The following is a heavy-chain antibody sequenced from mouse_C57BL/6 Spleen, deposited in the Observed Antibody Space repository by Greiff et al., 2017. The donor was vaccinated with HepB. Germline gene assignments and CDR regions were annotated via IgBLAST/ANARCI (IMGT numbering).Heavy chain of an antibody. CDR1: GYTFTSYW. Sequence: QVQLQQSGTELVKPGASVKLSCTASGYTFTSYWMHWVKQRPGQGLEWIGNINPSNGGTNYNEKFKSKATLTVDNSSSTAYMQLSSLTSEDSAVYYLARSRLEAYYGSSPFYFDYWGQGTTLTVSS. CDR3: ARSRLEAYYGSSPFYFDY. V-gene: IGHV1-53*01. D-gene: IGHD1-1*01. CDR2: INPSNGGT. J-gene: IGHJ2*01.